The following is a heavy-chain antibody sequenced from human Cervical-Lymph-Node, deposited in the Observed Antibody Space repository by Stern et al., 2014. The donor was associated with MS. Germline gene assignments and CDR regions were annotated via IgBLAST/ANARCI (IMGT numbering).Heavy chain of an antibody. V-gene: IGHV4-31*03. D-gene: IGHD3-3*01. J-gene: IGHJ4*02. CDR3: ARVSYDFWSGYYTVDY. CDR2: IYYSGST. CDR1: GGSISSGGYY. Sequence: QVQLQESGPGLVKPSQTLSLTCTVSGGSISSGGYYWSWIRQYPGKGLEWIGYIYYSGSTYYNPSLKRRVTLSVEKSKNQFSLKLSSVTAADTAVYYCARVSYDFWSGYYTVDYWGQGTLVTVSS.